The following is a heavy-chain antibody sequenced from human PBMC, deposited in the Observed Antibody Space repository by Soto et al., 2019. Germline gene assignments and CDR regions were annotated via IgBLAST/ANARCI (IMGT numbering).Heavy chain of an antibody. CDR1: GFTFSNPV. V-gene: IGHV3-30*04. J-gene: IGHJ6*02. CDR2: ITSDGSNT. Sequence: PGGSLRLSCAASGFTFSNPVMTWVRQAPGKGMEWVAIITSDGSNTYYADSVKGRFTISRDNSKNTLYLQMNSLRPEDTAVYYCTRDGGGYFDYYYVMDVWGQGTTVTVSS. CDR3: TRDGGGYFDYYYVMDV. D-gene: IGHD1-26*01.